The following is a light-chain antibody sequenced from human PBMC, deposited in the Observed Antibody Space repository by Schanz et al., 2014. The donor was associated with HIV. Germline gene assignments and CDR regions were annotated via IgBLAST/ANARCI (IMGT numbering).Light chain of an antibody. Sequence: EIVLTQSPGTLSLSPGERATLSCRASQSVSSSYVAWYQQKPGQAPRLLIYDASNRATGIPARFSGSGSGTDFTLTISSLEPEDFAIYYCQQRSSWPRLTFGGGTKVEIK. CDR3: QQRSSWPRLT. CDR2: DAS. V-gene: IGKV3D-20*02. CDR1: QSVSSSY. J-gene: IGKJ4*01.